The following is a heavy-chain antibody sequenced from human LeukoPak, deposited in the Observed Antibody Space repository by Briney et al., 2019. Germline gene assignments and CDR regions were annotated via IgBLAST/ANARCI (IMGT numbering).Heavy chain of an antibody. Sequence: SETLSLTCTVSGGSISSYYWSWIRQPPGKGLEWIGYIYYSGSTNYNPSLKSRVTISVDTSKNQFSLKLSSVTAADTAVYYCARADITMVRGVIISEFDYWGQGTLVTVSS. CDR2: IYYSGST. CDR3: ARADITMVRGVIISEFDY. D-gene: IGHD3-10*01. J-gene: IGHJ4*02. V-gene: IGHV4-59*01. CDR1: GGSISSYY.